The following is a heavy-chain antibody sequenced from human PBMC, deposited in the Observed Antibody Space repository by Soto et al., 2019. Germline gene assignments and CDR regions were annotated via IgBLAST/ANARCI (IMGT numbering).Heavy chain of an antibody. V-gene: IGHV1-69*13. D-gene: IGHD6-19*01. CDR1: GGTFSSYA. Sequence: ASVKVSCKASGGTFSSYAISWVRQAPGQGLEWMGGIIPIFGTANYAQKFQGRVTITADESTSTAYMELSSLRSEDTAVYYCAREGSGWYEAFDIWGQGTMVTVSS. CDR2: IIPIFGTA. CDR3: AREGSGWYEAFDI. J-gene: IGHJ3*02.